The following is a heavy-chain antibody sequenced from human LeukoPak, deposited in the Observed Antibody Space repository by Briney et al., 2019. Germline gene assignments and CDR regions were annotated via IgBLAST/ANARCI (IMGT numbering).Heavy chain of an antibody. CDR2: INPNSGAT. CDR3: ARVEVSGYFFNFDY. D-gene: IGHD5-18*01. J-gene: IGHJ4*02. V-gene: IGHV1-2*02. Sequence: GASVKVSCKASGYTFTGYYMHWVRQAPGQGLEWMGWINPNSGATNYAQKFQGRVTMTRDTSITTAYMELSRLRSDDTALYYCARVEVSGYFFNFDYWGQGTLVTVSS. CDR1: GYTFTGYY.